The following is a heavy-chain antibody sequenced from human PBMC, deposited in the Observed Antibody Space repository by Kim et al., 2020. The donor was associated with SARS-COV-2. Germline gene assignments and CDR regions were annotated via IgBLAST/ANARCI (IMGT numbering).Heavy chain of an antibody. CDR3: ARDIETMTTVTIDAFDI. J-gene: IGHJ3*02. D-gene: IGHD4-17*01. V-gene: IGHV1-18*01. CDR2: ISAYNGNT. CDR1: GYTFTSYG. Sequence: ASVKVSCKASGYTFTSYGISWVRQAPGQGLEWMGWISAYNGNTNYAQKLQGRVTMTTDTSTSTAYMELRSLRSDDTAVYYCARDIETMTTVTIDAFDIWGQGTMVTVSS.